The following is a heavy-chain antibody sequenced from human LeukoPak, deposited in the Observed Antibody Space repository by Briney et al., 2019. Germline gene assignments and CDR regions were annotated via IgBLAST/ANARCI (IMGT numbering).Heavy chain of an antibody. D-gene: IGHD1-7*01. CDR3: ARAGNWNYFDYYYMDV. V-gene: IGHV1-69*05. J-gene: IGHJ6*03. CDR2: IIPIFGTA. CDR1: GGTFSSYA. Sequence: SVKVSCKASGGTFSSYAISWVRQAPGQGLEWMGGIIPIFGTANYAQKFQGRVTITTDESTSTAYMELSSLRSEDTAVYYCARAGNWNYFDYYYMDVWGKGTTVTVSS.